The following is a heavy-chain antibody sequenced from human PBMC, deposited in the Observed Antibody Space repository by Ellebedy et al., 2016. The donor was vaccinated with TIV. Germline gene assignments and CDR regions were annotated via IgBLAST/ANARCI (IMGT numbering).Heavy chain of an antibody. CDR1: GGSISSSSYY. CDR2: IYYSGST. Sequence: SETLSLTXTVSGGSISSSSYYWGWIRQPPGKGLEWIGSIYYSGSTYYNPSLKSRVTISVDTSKNQFSLKLSSVTAADTAVYYCAREGSARIQLERLLSLVYWGQGTLVTVSS. CDR3: AREGSARIQLERLLSLVY. V-gene: IGHV4-39*02. J-gene: IGHJ4*02. D-gene: IGHD1-1*01.